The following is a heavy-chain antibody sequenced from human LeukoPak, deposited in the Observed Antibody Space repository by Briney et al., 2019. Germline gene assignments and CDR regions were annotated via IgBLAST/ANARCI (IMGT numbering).Heavy chain of an antibody. CDR2: INWNGGST. CDR3: ARGGYDIYYYYYYMDV. CDR1: GFTFSSYA. V-gene: IGHV3-20*04. Sequence: GGSLRLSCAASGFTFSSYAMSWVRQAPGKGLEWVSGINWNGGSTGYADSVKGRFTISRDNAKNSLYLQMNSLRAEDTALYYCARGGYDIYYYYYYMDVWGKGTTVTVSS. D-gene: IGHD5-12*01. J-gene: IGHJ6*03.